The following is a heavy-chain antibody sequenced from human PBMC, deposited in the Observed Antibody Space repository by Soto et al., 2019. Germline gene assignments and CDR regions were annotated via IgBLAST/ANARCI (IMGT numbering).Heavy chain of an antibody. CDR3: ARDGFCTSTTCRVGNWFDP. CDR1: GGSFSGYY. J-gene: IGHJ5*02. V-gene: IGHV4-34*01. D-gene: IGHD2-2*01. CDR2: INHRGST. Sequence: QVQLKQWGAGLLKPSETLSLTCVVYGGSFSGYYWCWIRQSPGKGLEWIGGINHRGSTNYNPSLEIRVTIAVDTSKNQFSLKLPSVTAADTAMYYCARDGFCTSTTCRVGNWFDPWGQGTLVTVSS.